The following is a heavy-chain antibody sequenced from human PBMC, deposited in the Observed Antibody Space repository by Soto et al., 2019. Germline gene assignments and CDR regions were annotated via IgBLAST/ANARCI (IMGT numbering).Heavy chain of an antibody. Sequence: GGSLRLSFAASGFTFSNYEMNWVRQAPGKGLEWVSYISYTGGTEYYADSVKVRFTISTDNAKNSLYLQMNSLRAEDTAIYYCAREYSLSWXFDCWGLGTLVTVXS. V-gene: IGHV3-48*03. CDR3: AREYSLSWXFDC. J-gene: IGHJ4*02. D-gene: IGHD6-6*01. CDR2: ISYTGGTE. CDR1: GFTFSNYE.